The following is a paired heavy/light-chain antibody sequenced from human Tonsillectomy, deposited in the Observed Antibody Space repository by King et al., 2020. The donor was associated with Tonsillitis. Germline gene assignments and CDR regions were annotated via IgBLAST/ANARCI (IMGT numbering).Light chain of an antibody. J-gene: IGKJ5*01. CDR3: QHRSNWPIT. V-gene: IGKV3-11*01. Sequence: EVVLTQSPATLSLSPGERATLSCRASQSVSSYLGWYQQKPGQAPRLLIYDASNRATGIPARFSGSGSGTDFTLTISSLEPEDFAVYFCQHRSNWPITFGQGTRLEIK. CDR2: DAS. CDR1: QSVSSY.
Heavy chain of an antibody. CDR3: ARVGVGEPSFFFDY. CDR2: MHYSGTT. D-gene: IGHD1-26*01. J-gene: IGHJ4*02. V-gene: IGHV4-31*03. Sequence: QVHLQESGPGLVKPSQTLSLTCTVSGGSISSGGYYWSWIRQHPGKGLEWIGYMHYSGTTYYNPSLKSRVAISLDTSKNQFSLKLSSVTAADTAVYYCARVGVGEPSFFFDYWGQGTLVTVSS. CDR1: GGSISSGGYY.